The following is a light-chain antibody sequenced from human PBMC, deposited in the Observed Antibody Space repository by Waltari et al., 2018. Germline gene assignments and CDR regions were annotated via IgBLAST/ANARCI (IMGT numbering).Light chain of an antibody. Sequence: QPALTQPASVSGSPGQSITLPCPGTSRDVGNSNVVPGYQQSPGKAPKFIIYEVSEGPSGVSNRFSGSKSGNTASLTISGLQAEDEADYYCCSYAGGTTYVFGTGTKVTVL. CDR1: SRDVGNSNV. J-gene: IGLJ1*01. CDR3: CSYAGGTTYV. CDR2: EVS. V-gene: IGLV2-23*02.